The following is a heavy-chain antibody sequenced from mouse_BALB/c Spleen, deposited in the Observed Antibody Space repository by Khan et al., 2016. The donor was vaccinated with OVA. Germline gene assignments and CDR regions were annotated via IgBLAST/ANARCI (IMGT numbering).Heavy chain of an antibody. CDR3: ARELFTTVVATPFAY. CDR1: GFTFSNYA. D-gene: IGHD1-1*01. V-gene: IGHV5-9-3*01. CDR2: ISSGGSYS. J-gene: IGHJ3*01. Sequence: VQLKESGGDLVKPGGSLKLSCAASGFTFSNYAMSGVRKTPEKRLGWVATISSGGSYSYYPDSVQGRFTISRDNAKSTLYLQMSSLRSEDTAIYYCARELFTTVVATPFAYWGQGTLVTVSA.